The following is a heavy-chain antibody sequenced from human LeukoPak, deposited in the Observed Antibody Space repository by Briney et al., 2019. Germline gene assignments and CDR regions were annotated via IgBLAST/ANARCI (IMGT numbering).Heavy chain of an antibody. V-gene: IGHV4-4*02. CDR3: ARDGVGDWADWFDP. D-gene: IGHD3-9*01. CDR2: IYHSGSN. CDR1: GGSITGRNW. J-gene: IGHJ5*02. Sequence: PSETLSLTCTVSGGSITGRNWWSWVRQPPGKGLEGIGAIYHSGSNNYNHCLKRGVTISVEKYKNQFSLKLSSVTAADTAVYYCARDGVGDWADWFDPWGRGTLVSVSS.